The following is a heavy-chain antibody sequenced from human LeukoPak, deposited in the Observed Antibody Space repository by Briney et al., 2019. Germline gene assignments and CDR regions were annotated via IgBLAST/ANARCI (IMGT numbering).Heavy chain of an antibody. J-gene: IGHJ2*01. D-gene: IGHD3-3*01. Sequence: ASVKVSCKASGYTFTSCDINWVRQATGQGLEWMGWMNPNSGNTGYAQKFQGRVTMTRNTSISTAYMELSSLRSEDTAVYYCARGPRVFGVVLSSHWFFDVWGRGTLVTVSS. V-gene: IGHV1-8*01. CDR2: MNPNSGNT. CDR3: ARGPRVFGVVLSSHWFFDV. CDR1: GYTFTSCD.